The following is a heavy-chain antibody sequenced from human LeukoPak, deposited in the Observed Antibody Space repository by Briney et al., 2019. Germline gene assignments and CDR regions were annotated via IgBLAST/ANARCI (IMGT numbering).Heavy chain of an antibody. CDR2: IWSDGSHK. V-gene: IGHV3-33*08. Sequence: GGSLTLSCAASGFLFSTYGMHWIRQAPGPGQERVAVIWSDGSHKYYIDPMNGRCTITRENSKNMVYLQMNSFRVEDRVVYYCVSAAGAFDMWGQGTLVTVSS. CDR1: GFLFSTYG. CDR3: VSAAGAFDM. D-gene: IGHD6-13*01. J-gene: IGHJ3*02.